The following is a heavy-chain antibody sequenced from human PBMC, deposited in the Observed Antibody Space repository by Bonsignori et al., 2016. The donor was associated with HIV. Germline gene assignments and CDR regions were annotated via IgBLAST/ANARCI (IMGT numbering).Heavy chain of an antibody. D-gene: IGHD6-19*01. Sequence: GGSLRLSCAASGFTFSSYGMHWVRQAPGKGLEWVAVIWYDGSNKYYADSVKGRFTISRDNSKNTLYLQMNSLRAEDTAVYYCAKDQGAVAGEDYFDYWGQGTLVPSPQ. V-gene: IGHV3-33*06. CDR2: IWYDGSNK. J-gene: IGHJ4*02. CDR3: AKDQGAVAGEDYFDY. CDR1: GFTFSSYG.